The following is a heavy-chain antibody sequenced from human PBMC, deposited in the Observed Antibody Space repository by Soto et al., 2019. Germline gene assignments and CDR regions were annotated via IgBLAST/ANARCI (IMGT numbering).Heavy chain of an antibody. V-gene: IGHV1-2*04. CDR1: GYTFTGYY. CDR2: INPNSGGT. D-gene: IGHD3-3*01. CDR3: ARGVSDFWSGSMDY. Sequence: GASVKVSCKASGYTFTGYYMHWVRQAPGQGLEWMGWINPNSGGTNYAQKFQGWVTMTRDTSISTAYMELSRLRSDDTAVYYCARGVSDFWSGSMDYWGQGTLVTVS. J-gene: IGHJ4*02.